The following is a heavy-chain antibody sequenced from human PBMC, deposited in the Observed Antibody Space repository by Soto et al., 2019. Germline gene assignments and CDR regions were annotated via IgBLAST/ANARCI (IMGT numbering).Heavy chain of an antibody. CDR1: GGSISSYY. CDR2: IYYSGST. J-gene: IGHJ4*02. V-gene: IGHV4-39*01. CDR3: ASRFLEWLASDY. Sequence: PSGTLSLTCTVSGGSISSYYWGWIRQPPGKGLEWIGSIYYSGSTNYNPSLKSRVTISVDTSKNQFSLKLSSVTAADTAVYYCASRFLEWLASDYWGQGTLVTVSS. D-gene: IGHD3-3*01.